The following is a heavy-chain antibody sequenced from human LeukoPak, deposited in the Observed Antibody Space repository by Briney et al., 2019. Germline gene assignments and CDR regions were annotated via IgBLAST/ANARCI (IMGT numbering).Heavy chain of an antibody. V-gene: IGHV3-66*01. J-gene: IGHJ4*02. Sequence: PGWSLRLSCAASGFTVSSNYMSWVRQAPGKGLEWVSVIYSGGSTYYADSVKGRFTISRDNSKNTLYLQMNSLRAEDTAVYYCARGSYSGSYGYWGQGTLVTVSS. CDR3: ARGSYSGSYGY. CDR1: GFTVSSNY. CDR2: IYSGGST. D-gene: IGHD1-26*01.